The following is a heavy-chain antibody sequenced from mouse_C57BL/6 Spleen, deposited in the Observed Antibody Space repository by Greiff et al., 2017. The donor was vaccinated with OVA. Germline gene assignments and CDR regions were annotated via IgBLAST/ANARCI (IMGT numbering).Heavy chain of an antibody. D-gene: IGHD1-1*01. CDR3: ARGGIYYYGSSYEEGFAY. J-gene: IGHJ3*01. Sequence: VQLQQSGPELVKPGASVKMSCKASGYTFTDYNMHWVKQSHGKSLEWIGYINPNNGGTSYNQKFKGKATLTVNKSSSTAYMEIRSLASEESAVEYSARGGIYYYGSSYEEGFAYWGQGTLVTVSA. CDR1: GYTFTDYN. V-gene: IGHV1-22*01. CDR2: INPNNGGT.